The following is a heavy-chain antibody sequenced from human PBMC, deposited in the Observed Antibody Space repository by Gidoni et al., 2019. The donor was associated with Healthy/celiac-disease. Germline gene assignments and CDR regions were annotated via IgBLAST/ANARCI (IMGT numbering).Heavy chain of an antibody. V-gene: IGHV3-53*02. D-gene: IGHD3-10*01. J-gene: IGHJ3*02. CDR2: IYSGGST. CDR1: GFTVSSNY. CDR3: ARVWGSGSYLDAFDI. Sequence: EVQLVETGGGLIQPGGSLRLYCAASGFTVSSNYMSWVRQAPGKGLEWVSVIYSGGSTYYADSVKGRFTISRDNSKNTLYLQMNSLRAEDTAVYYCARVWGSGSYLDAFDIWGQGTMVTVSS.